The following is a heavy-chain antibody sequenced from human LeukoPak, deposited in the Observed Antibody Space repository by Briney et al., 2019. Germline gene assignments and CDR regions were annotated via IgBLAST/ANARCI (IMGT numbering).Heavy chain of an antibody. CDR1: GFTFLNYW. CDR2: IDLEGSQR. V-gene: IGHV3-7*01. D-gene: IGHD4/OR15-4a*01. J-gene: IGHJ4*02. CDR3: ARDVDYANPRHDY. Sequence: GGSLRLSCAASGFTFLNYWMSWVRQAPGKGLEWVANIDLEGSQRFYVDSLKGRFTISRDNANNLVYLQMNSLRAEDTAVYYCARDVDYANPRHDYWGQGTLVTVSS.